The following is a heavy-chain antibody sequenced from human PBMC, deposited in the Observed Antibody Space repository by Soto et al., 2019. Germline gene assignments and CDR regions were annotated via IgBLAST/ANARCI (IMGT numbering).Heavy chain of an antibody. V-gene: IGHV3-33*01. J-gene: IGHJ4*02. Sequence: GGSLRLSCAASGFTFSSYGMHWVRQAPGKGLEWVAVIWYDGSNKYYADSVKGRFTISRDNSKNTLYLQMNSLRAEDTAVYYCAREGSLGVAGSFDYWGQGTLVTVSS. D-gene: IGHD6-19*01. CDR3: AREGSLGVAGSFDY. CDR1: GFTFSSYG. CDR2: IWYDGSNK.